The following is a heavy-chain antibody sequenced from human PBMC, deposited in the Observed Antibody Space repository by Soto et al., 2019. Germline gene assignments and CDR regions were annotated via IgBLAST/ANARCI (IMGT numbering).Heavy chain of an antibody. V-gene: IGHV3-15*01. CDR3: TTTDFYDYLCGKYHHTFDFDD. J-gene: IGHJ4*02. CDR1: GFTLTNAW. CDR2: IKSRTDGGTT. Sequence: EVLLVESGGGLVEPGGSLRISCAASGFTLTNAWMSWVRQAPGKGLEWVGRIKSRTDGGTTDYAAPVKGRFTISRDDSKNTLFLQMNSLKSEDPAVYYCTTTDFYDYLCGKYHHTFDFDDWGQGSRVSVSS. D-gene: IGHD3-16*02.